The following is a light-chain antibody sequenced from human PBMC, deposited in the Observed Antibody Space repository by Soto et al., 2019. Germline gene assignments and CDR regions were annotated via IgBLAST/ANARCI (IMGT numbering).Light chain of an antibody. CDR2: GAS. J-gene: IGKJ5*01. V-gene: IGKV3-20*01. Sequence: EIVLTQSPGTLSLSPGERATLSCRASQSVGSSHLAWYQHRPGRAPRLLVYGASRRATGVPDRFSGSGSGTHFTLSIRRLESEDFAVYYCQQRGTFGQGTRLEIK. CDR3: QQRGT. CDR1: QSVGSSH.